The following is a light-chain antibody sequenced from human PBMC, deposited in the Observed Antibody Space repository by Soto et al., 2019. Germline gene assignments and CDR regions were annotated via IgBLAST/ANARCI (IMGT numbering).Light chain of an antibody. V-gene: IGKV1-5*03. J-gene: IGKJ1*01. CDR2: KAS. Sequence: DLQMPPSPPTLSGYVGARVTITCRASQTISSWLAWYQQKPGKATKLRIYKASTLKSGVPSRCSGSGSGTEFTRTISSLQPDECATYDCQHYNSYSEAVGNGTKVDI. CDR3: QHYNSYSEA. CDR1: QTISSW.